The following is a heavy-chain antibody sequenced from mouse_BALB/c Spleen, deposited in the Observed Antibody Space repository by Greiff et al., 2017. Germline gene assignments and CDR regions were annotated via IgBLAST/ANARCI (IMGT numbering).Heavy chain of an antibody. CDR1: GFTFSSYT. CDR2: ISSGGSYT. J-gene: IGHJ4*01. Sequence: EVMLVESGGGLVKPGGSLKLSCAASGFTFSSYTMSWVRQTPEKRLEWVATISSGGSYTYYPDSVKGRFTISRDNAKNTLYLQMSSLKSEDTAMYYCTVYYDYDYAMDYWGQGTSVTVSS. D-gene: IGHD2-4*01. CDR3: TVYYDYDYAMDY. V-gene: IGHV5-6-4*01.